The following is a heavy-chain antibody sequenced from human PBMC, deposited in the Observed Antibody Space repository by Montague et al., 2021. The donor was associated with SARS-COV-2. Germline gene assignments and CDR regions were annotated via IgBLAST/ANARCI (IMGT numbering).Heavy chain of an antibody. D-gene: IGHD3-22*01. J-gene: IGHJ3*02. CDR2: ISYSGST. CDR3: ASPTYYYESSGSDALDI. V-gene: IGHV4-39*01. Sequence: SETLSLTCTVSSGSISSSSYYWGWNRQPPGKGREWIGSISYSGSTYHNPSLKSRVTISVDTSKNQFSLKLSSVTAADTAVYYCASPTYYYESSGSDALDIWGQGTMVTVSS. CDR1: SGSISSSSYY.